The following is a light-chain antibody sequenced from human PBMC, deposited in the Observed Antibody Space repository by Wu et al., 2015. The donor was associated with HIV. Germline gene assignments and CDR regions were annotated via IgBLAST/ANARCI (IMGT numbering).Light chain of an antibody. CDR2: DAS. Sequence: EIVLTQSPATLSLSPGERATLSCRASQSVSSYLAWYQQKPGQAPRLLIYDASNRATGIPARFSGSGSGTDFTLTISSLEPEDFAVYYCQQYGISPWTFGQGTKV. V-gene: IGKV3-11*01. CDR1: QSVSSY. CDR3: QQYGISPWT. J-gene: IGKJ1*01.